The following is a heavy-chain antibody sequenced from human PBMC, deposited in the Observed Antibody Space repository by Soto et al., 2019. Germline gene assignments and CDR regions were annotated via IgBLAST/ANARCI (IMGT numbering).Heavy chain of an antibody. CDR2: IIPIFGTA. Sequence: SVKVSCKASGGTFSSYAISWVRQAPGQGLEWMGGIIPIFGTANYAQKFQGRVTITADESTSTAYMELSSLRSEDTAVYYCAFGRVGATFREGFDYWGQGTLVTVSS. D-gene: IGHD1-26*01. V-gene: IGHV1-69*13. J-gene: IGHJ4*02. CDR3: AFGRVGATFREGFDY. CDR1: GGTFSSYA.